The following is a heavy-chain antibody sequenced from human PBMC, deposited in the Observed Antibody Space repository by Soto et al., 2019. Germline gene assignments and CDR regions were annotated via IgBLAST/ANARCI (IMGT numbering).Heavy chain of an antibody. CDR1: GFTFSSYG. Sequence: GGSLRLSCAASGFTFSSYGMHWVRQAPGKGLEWVAVIWYDGSNKYYADSVKGRFTISRDNSKNTLYLQMNSLRAEDTAVYYCARDIWQQLVGYYYGMDVWGQGTTVTVSS. CDR2: IWYDGSNK. CDR3: ARDIWQQLVGYYYGMDV. V-gene: IGHV3-33*01. D-gene: IGHD6-13*01. J-gene: IGHJ6*02.